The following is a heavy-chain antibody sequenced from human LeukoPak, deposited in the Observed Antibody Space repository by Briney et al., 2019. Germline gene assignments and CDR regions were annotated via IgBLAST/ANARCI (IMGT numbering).Heavy chain of an antibody. CDR3: VKGLYSSGWYGGNWFDP. Sequence: GGSLRLSCSASGFTFSSYAMHWVRQAPGKGLEYVSAISSNGGSTYSADSVKGRFTISRDNSKNTLYLQMSSLRAEDTAVYYCVKGLYSSGWYGGNWFDPWGQGTLVTVSS. V-gene: IGHV3-64D*06. J-gene: IGHJ5*02. CDR1: GFTFSSYA. D-gene: IGHD6-19*01. CDR2: ISSNGGST.